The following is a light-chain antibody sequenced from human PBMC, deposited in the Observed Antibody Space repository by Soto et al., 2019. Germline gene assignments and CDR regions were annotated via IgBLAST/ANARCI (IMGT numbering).Light chain of an antibody. V-gene: IGKV1-33*01. CDR1: HDITSY. CDR2: DAS. CDR3: LKCEYLPM. J-gene: IGKJ3*01. Sequence: DIQMTQSPSSLFASVGDRVTITCQASHDITSYLNWYQHKPGKAPKLLIYDASILEAGVPSRVSGGGSGTHFTFTISSQQPEDVATYYFLKCEYLPMVGPGITVDFK.